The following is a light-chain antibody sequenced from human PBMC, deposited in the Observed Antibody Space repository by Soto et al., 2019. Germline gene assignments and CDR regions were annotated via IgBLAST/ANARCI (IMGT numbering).Light chain of an antibody. J-gene: IGKJ3*01. V-gene: IGKV3-15*01. CDR2: YAS. Sequence: DIVMTQSPATLSVSPGERATLSCRASLTVNTNLAWYQQKPGQAPRLLIYYASTRATGIPARFSGSGSVKEFTLTISSVQSEVSAVDYCQQYNNWPPGATFGPGTKVEIK. CDR3: QQYNNWPPGAT. CDR1: LTVNTN.